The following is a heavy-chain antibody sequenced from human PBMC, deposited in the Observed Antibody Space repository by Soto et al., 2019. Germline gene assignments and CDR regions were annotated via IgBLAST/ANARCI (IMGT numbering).Heavy chain of an antibody. V-gene: IGHV3-7*01. CDR1: GFTFSSYW. J-gene: IGHJ4*02. CDR3: ARLRATVTADPFQIPGDY. Sequence: EVQLVESGGGLVQPGGSLRVSCAASGFTFSSYWMTWVRQAPGKGLEWVANIKQDGSEKSYVDSVKGRFTISRDNAKNSLYLQMNRLRADDTAVYYCARLRATVTADPFQIPGDYWGQGTLVTVSS. CDR2: IKQDGSEK. D-gene: IGHD4-17*01.